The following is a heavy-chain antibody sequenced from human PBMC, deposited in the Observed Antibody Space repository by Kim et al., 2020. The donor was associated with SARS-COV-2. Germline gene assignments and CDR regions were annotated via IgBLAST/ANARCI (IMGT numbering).Heavy chain of an antibody. CDR3: AKDLRGTYYYDSSV. CDR2: ISGSGGST. J-gene: IGHJ3*01. V-gene: IGHV3-23*01. D-gene: IGHD3-22*01. CDR1: GFTFSSYA. Sequence: GGSLRLSCAASGFTFSSYAMSWVRQAPGKGLEWVSAISGSGGSTYYADSVKGRFTISRDNSKNTLYLQMNSLRAEDTAVYYCAKDLRGTYYYDSSVWGQGTMVTVSS.